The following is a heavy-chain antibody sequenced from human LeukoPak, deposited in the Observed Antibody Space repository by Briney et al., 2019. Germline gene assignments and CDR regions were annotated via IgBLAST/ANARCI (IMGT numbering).Heavy chain of an antibody. CDR1: GGTFSSYA. CDR2: IIPIFGTA. CDR3: AGGGVLRFLEWPVGYFDY. D-gene: IGHD3-3*01. Sequence: SVKVSCKASGGTFSSYAISWVRQAPGQGLEWMGGIIPIFGTANYAQKFQGRVTITADESTSTAYMELSSLRSEDTAVYYCAGGGVLRFLEWPVGYFDYWGQGTLVTVSS. V-gene: IGHV1-69*13. J-gene: IGHJ4*02.